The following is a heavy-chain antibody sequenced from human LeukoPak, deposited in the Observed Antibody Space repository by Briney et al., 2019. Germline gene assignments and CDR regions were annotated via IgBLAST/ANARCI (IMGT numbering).Heavy chain of an antibody. CDR3: AKDGRFSGSPYFYYMDV. CDR2: INWNGGSI. Sequence: GGSLGLSCVASGFTFGDYPMHWVRQVPGKGLEWVSGINWNGGSIGYADSVKGRFTISRDNAKNSLYLQMNSLRAEDTALYYCAKDGRFSGSPYFYYMDVWGKGTTITV. D-gene: IGHD1-26*01. J-gene: IGHJ6*03. V-gene: IGHV3-9*01. CDR1: GFTFGDYP.